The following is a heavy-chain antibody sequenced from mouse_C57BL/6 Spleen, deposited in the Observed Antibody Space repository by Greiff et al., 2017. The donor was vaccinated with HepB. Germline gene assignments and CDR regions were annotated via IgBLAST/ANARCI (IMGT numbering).Heavy chain of an antibody. CDR2: IWSGGST. CDR3: ARPPLVDYGSSWAMDY. Sequence: QVQLKESGPGLVQPSQSLSITCTVSGFSLTSYGVHWVRQSPGKGLEWLGVIWSGGSTDYNAAFISRLSISKDNSKTQVFFKMNSLQADDTAIYYCARPPLVDYGSSWAMDYWGQGTSVTVSS. V-gene: IGHV2-2*01. CDR1: GFSLTSYG. J-gene: IGHJ4*01. D-gene: IGHD1-1*01.